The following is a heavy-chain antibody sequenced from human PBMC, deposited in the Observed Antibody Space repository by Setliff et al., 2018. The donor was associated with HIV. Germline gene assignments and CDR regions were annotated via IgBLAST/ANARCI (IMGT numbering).Heavy chain of an antibody. V-gene: IGHV4-61*08. Sequence: SETLSLTCTVSGGSISSGGYYWSWIRQPPGKGLEWIGYFANDGSTNYNPPLKSRVTISLDTSKNEVSLKLTSVTAADTAMYYCTRHLPVYYGSGVSYYFDYWGQGTLVTVSS. CDR3: TRHLPVYYGSGVSYYFDY. CDR2: FANDGST. J-gene: IGHJ4*02. D-gene: IGHD3-10*01. CDR1: GGSISSGGYY.